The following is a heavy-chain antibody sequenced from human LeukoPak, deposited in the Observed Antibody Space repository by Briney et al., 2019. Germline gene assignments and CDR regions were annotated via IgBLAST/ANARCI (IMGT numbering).Heavy chain of an antibody. J-gene: IGHJ4*02. V-gene: IGHV3-7*01. Sequence: GGSLRLSCAASGFGFSPFWMSWVRQVPGKGLDWVASINPDGSGTSYVDSVKGRFTISRDNAQNSLYLQMNSLSAEDTAVYYCARLFGGVTTFDYWGQGTLVTVSS. CDR2: INPDGSGT. D-gene: IGHD4-17*01. CDR3: ARLFGGVTTFDY. CDR1: GFGFSPFW.